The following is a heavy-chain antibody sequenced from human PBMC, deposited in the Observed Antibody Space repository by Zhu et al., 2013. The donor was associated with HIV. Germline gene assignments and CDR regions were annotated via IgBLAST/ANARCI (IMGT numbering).Heavy chain of an antibody. Sequence: VQLVQSGAEVKKPGASVKVSCKASGYTFTSYYMHWVRQAPGQGLEWMGIIDPSGGSTSSAQKFQGRVTMTRDTSTSTVYMELSSLRSEDTAMYYCARGYYYDSSAYYFDYWGQGTLVTVSS. V-gene: IGHV1-46*01. D-gene: IGHD3-22*01. CDR3: ARGYYYDSSAYYFDY. J-gene: IGHJ4*02. CDR1: GYTFTSYY. CDR2: IDPSGGST.